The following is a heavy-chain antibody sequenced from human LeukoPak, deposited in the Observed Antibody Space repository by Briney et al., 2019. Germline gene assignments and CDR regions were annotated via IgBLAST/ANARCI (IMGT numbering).Heavy chain of an antibody. CDR2: IKEDGSEK. D-gene: IGHD2-15*01. V-gene: IGHV3-7*01. CDR3: ARRGWQFDS. J-gene: IGHJ4*02. Sequence: GGSLRLSCEASGIKFKNYWMSWVRQAPGKGLEWVANIKEDGSEKNYVDSVEGRFTISRDNARNSLYLQVNSLRAEDTAVYYCARRGWQFDSWGQGTLVAVSS. CDR1: GIKFKNYW.